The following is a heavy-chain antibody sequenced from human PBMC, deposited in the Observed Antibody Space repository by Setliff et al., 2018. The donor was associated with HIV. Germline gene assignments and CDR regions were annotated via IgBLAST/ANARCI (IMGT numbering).Heavy chain of an antibody. V-gene: IGHV1-46*01. CDR3: ARAGGGATDQAFDI. Sequence: ASVKVSCKASGYTFTGYYMHWVRQAPGQGLEWLGIIDPNGGATNNAQKLQGRLTVTTDTSTSTLYMELSNLRSDDTAVYYCARAGGGATDQAFDIWGQGTMVTVSS. J-gene: IGHJ3*02. D-gene: IGHD2-2*01. CDR1: GYTFTGYY. CDR2: IDPNGGAT.